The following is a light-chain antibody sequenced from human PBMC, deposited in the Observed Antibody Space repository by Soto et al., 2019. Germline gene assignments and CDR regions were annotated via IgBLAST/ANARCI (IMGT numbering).Light chain of an antibody. CDR1: QSVSRSY. Sequence: EIVLTQSPGTLSLSPGERATLSCRARQSVSRSYLAWYQQKPGQAPRLLIYDASSRDTGIPDRFSGSGSGTDFTLTISGLGPEDFAVYYCQHGDGSRLYTFGQGTKLEIK. CDR3: QHGDGSRLYT. V-gene: IGKV3-20*01. CDR2: DAS. J-gene: IGKJ2*01.